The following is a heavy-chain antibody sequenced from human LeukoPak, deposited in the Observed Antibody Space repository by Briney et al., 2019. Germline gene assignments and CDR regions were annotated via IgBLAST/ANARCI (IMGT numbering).Heavy chain of an antibody. D-gene: IGHD1-26*01. CDR2: ISASGGST. CDR1: GFTFSSSA. J-gene: IGHJ4*02. Sequence: PAGGSLRLSCAASGFTFSSSAMSWVRQVPGKGLEWVSGISASGGSTSCADSVRGRFTISRDNSKNTLYLQMNSLRAEDTAVYYCAREVGDLNYFDYWGQGTLVTVSS. V-gene: IGHV3-23*01. CDR3: AREVGDLNYFDY.